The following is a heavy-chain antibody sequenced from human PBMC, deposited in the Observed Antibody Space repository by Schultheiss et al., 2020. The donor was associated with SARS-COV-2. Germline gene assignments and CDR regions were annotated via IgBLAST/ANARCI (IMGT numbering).Heavy chain of an antibody. CDR3: TTGLRFLEWLLLFDY. V-gene: IGHV3-73*01. J-gene: IGHJ4*02. CDR1: GFTFSGSA. CDR2: IRSKANSYAT. D-gene: IGHD3-3*01. Sequence: GGSLRLSCAASGFTFSGSAMHWVRQASGKGLEWVGRIRSKANSYATAYAASVKGRFTISRDDSKNTLYLQMNSLKTEDTAVYYCTTGLRFLEWLLLFDYWGQGTLVTVSS.